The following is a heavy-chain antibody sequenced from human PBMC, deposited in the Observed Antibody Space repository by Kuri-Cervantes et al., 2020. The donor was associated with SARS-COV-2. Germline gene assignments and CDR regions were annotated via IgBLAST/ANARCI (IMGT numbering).Heavy chain of an antibody. CDR1: GFTFSDYY. Sequence: GGSPMLSCAAYGFTFSDYYMSWIRQAPGKRLEWVSYISSSGSTIYYADSVKGRFTISRDNSKNTLYLQMNSLRAEDTAVYYCARDLSTMVRGVTLDYWDQGTLVTVSS. CDR3: ARDLSTMVRGVTLDY. CDR2: ISSSGSTI. V-gene: IGHV3-11*04. D-gene: IGHD3-10*01. J-gene: IGHJ4*02.